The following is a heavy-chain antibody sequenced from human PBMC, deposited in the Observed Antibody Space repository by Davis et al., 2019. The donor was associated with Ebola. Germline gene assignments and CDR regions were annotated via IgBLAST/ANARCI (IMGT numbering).Heavy chain of an antibody. Sequence: PGGSLRLSCAASGFTFSSYGMHWVRQAPGKGLEWVAVISYDGSNKYYADSVKGRFTISRDNSKNTLYLQMNSLRAEDTAVYYCARKAPADYYYYYGMDVWGQGTTVTVSS. CDR1: GFTFSSYG. J-gene: IGHJ6*02. D-gene: IGHD6-13*01. CDR2: ISYDGSNK. V-gene: IGHV3-30*03. CDR3: ARKAPADYYYYYGMDV.